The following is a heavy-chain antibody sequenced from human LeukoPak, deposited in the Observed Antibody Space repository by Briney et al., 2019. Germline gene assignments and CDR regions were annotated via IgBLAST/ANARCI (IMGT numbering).Heavy chain of an antibody. CDR1: GYSISSGYY. Sequence: SETLSLTCTVSGYSISSGYYWGWIRQPPGKGLEWIGSIYHSGSTYYNPSLKSRVTISVDTSKNQFSLKLSSVTAADTAVYYCARDLRTTVVTVGRWFDPWGQGTLVTVSS. CDR2: IYHSGST. J-gene: IGHJ5*02. CDR3: ARDLRTTVVTVGRWFDP. D-gene: IGHD4-23*01. V-gene: IGHV4-38-2*02.